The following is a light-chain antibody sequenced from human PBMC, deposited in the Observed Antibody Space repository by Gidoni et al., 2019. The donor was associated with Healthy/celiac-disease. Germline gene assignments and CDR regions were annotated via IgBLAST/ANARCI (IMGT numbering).Light chain of an antibody. CDR1: QSVSSSY. Sequence: EIVLTPSPGTLSLSPGERATLSCRSSQSVSSSYLAWYQQKQGQAPRLLIYGAASRATGIPDRCSGSGSGTDVTLTISRMEPEDYAVYYCQQYGSSTTWTFGQGTKVEIK. V-gene: IGKV3-20*01. J-gene: IGKJ1*01. CDR2: GAA. CDR3: QQYGSSTTWT.